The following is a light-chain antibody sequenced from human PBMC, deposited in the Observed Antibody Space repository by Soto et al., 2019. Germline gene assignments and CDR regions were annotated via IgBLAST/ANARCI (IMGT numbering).Light chain of an antibody. CDR3: LQHNSYPYT. J-gene: IGKJ2*01. Sequence: DIQMSQSPSSLSASVGDRVTITCRASQGIRNDLAWYQQKPGIAPKRLIYGASRLQSGVPSRFSGCGSGTEFTLTITSLQPEDFASYFCLQHNSYPYTFGQGTSLEIK. V-gene: IGKV1-17*01. CDR1: QGIRND. CDR2: GAS.